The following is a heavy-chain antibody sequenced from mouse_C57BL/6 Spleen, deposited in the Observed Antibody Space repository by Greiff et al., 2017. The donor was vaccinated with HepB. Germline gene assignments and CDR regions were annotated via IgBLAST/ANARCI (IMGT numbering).Heavy chain of an antibody. D-gene: IGHD1-1*01. CDR1: GFNIKDDY. J-gene: IGHJ2*01. V-gene: IGHV14-4*01. CDR2: IDPENGDT. CDR3: TTWSTTVVRDFDY. Sequence: VQLQQSGAELVRPGASVKLSCTASGFNIKDDYMHWVKQRPEQGLEWIGWIDPENGDTEYASKFQGKATITADTSSNTAYLQLSSLPSEDTAVYYCTTWSTTVVRDFDYWGQGTTLTFSS.